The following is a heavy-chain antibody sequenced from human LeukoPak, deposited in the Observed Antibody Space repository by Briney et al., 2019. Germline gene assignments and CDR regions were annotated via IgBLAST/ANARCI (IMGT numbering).Heavy chain of an antibody. J-gene: IGHJ4*02. V-gene: IGHV4-61*08. CDR2: IYYSGST. CDR1: GGSISSGDYY. CDR3: ARLRRGYSYGYLIGDFDY. D-gene: IGHD5-18*01. Sequence: SETLSLTCTVSGGSISSGDYYWSWIRQPPGKGLEWIGYIYYSGSTNYNPSLKSRVTISVDTSKNQFSLKLSSVTAADTAVYYCARLRRGYSYGYLIGDFDYWGQGTLVTVSS.